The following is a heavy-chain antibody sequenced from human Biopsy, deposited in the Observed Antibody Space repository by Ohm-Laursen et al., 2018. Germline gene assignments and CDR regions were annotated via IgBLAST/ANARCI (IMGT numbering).Heavy chain of an antibody. J-gene: IGHJ1*01. CDR1: EGTFSNYG. CDR2: NIPILGTG. V-gene: IGHV1-69*06. CDR3: ATKLTGYFHH. Sequence: ASVKVSCKVPEGTFSNYGVNWVRQAPGQGLEWLGGNIPILGTGNYAQKFQDRVTVAADTSMSTATMELRSLRSDDTAVYYCATKLTGYFHHWGQGTLVIVSS. D-gene: IGHD3-9*01.